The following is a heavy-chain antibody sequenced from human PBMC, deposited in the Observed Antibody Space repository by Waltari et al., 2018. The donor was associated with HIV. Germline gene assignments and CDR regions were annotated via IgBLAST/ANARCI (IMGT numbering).Heavy chain of an antibody. V-gene: IGHV3-33*01. CDR2: IWYDGSKK. D-gene: IGHD1-26*01. J-gene: IGHJ5*02. CDR1: GFSLSSYG. CDR3: ARGEGGYTYGYNWLDL. Sequence: QVQVVESGGSLVQPGWSRRLSCAASGFSLSSYGMHWVRQAPGKGLEWVGFIWYDGSKKYYGDSVKGRFTIFSDKSKNTVFLQMTRLRVEDTATYYCARGEGGYTYGYNWLDLWGQGTVVTVSS.